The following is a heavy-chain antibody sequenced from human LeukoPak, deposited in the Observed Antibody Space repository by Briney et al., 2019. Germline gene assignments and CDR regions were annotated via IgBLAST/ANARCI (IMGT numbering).Heavy chain of an antibody. CDR3: ANDGAYYDSSTDAFDI. CDR2: IRGSGVST. CDR1: GFTFSSYW. J-gene: IGHJ3*02. D-gene: IGHD3-22*01. V-gene: IGHV3-23*01. Sequence: GGSLRLSCAASGFTFSSYWMSWVRQAPGKGLEWVSAIRGSGVSTYYADSVKGRFTISRDNSKNTLYLQMNSLRAEDTAVYYCANDGAYYDSSTDAFDIWGQGTMVTVSS.